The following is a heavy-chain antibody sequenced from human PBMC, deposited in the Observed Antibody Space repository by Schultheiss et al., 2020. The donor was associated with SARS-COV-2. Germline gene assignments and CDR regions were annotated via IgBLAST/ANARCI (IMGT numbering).Heavy chain of an antibody. J-gene: IGHJ4*02. CDR2: IGTAGDT. D-gene: IGHD3-22*01. CDR3: ARGSGYWR. CDR1: GFTFSSYD. Sequence: GGSLRLSCAASGFTFSSYDMHWVRQATGKGLEWVSVIGTAGDTYYAGSVKGRFTISRENAKNSLYLQMKSLRDGDTAVYYCARGSGYWRWGQGTLVTVSS. V-gene: IGHV3-13*01.